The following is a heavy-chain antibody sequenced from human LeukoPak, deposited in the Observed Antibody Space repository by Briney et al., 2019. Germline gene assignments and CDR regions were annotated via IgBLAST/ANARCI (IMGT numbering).Heavy chain of an antibody. CDR2: INTNTGNP. D-gene: IGHD4-17*01. CDR3: ARDITVTTTFDAFDI. V-gene: IGHV7-4-1*02. Sequence: ASVKVSCTASGYTFTSYAMNWVRQAPGQGLEWMGWINTNTGNPTYAQGFTGRFVFSLDTSVSTAYLQISSLKAEDTAVYYCARDITVTTTFDAFDIWGQGTMVTVSS. J-gene: IGHJ3*02. CDR1: GYTFTSYA.